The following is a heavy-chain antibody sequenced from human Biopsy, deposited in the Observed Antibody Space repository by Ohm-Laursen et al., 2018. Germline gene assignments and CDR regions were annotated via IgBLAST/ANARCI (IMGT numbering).Heavy chain of an antibody. CDR3: ARDEKRWDYSNYFSWHFDL. CDR2: RSYDGIGE. D-gene: IGHD4-11*01. V-gene: IGHV3-30*03. Sequence: SLRLSCAASGFSFTSYGMHWVRQAPGQALEWVAVRSYDGIGEYYADSQQGRFTISRDNPKNTVDLQMNSLRAEDTAVYFCARDEKRWDYSNYFSWHFDLWGRGTLVTVSS. J-gene: IGHJ2*01. CDR1: GFSFTSYG.